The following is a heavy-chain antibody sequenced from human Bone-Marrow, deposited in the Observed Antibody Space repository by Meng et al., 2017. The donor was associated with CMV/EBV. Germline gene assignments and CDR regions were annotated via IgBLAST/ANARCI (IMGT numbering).Heavy chain of an antibody. D-gene: IGHD3-3*01. CDR3: ARKSIFAGDGMDV. CDR2: INPSGGST. V-gene: IGHV1-46*01. Sequence: ASVKVSCKASGYTFTSYYMHWVRQAPGQGLEWMGIINPSGGSTSYAQKFQGRVTMTRDTSTNTAYMELRSLRSDDTAVYYCARKSIFAGDGMDVWGQGTTVTVSS. CDR1: GYTFTSYY. J-gene: IGHJ6*02.